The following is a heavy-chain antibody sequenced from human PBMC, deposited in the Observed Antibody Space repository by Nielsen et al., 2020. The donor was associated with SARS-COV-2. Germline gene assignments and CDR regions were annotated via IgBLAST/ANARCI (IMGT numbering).Heavy chain of an antibody. CDR2: IYYSGST. CDR1: GGSISSYY. Sequence: SETLSLTCTVSGGSISSYYWSWIRQPPGKGLEWIGYIYYSGSTNYNPSLKSRVTISVDTSKNQFSLKLSSVTAADTAAYYCATDYGDHKAFDYWGQGTLVTVSS. CDR3: ATDYGDHKAFDY. J-gene: IGHJ4*02. D-gene: IGHD4-17*01. V-gene: IGHV4-59*08.